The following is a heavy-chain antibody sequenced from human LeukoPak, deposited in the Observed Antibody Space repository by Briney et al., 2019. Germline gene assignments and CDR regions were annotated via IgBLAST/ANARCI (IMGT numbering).Heavy chain of an antibody. V-gene: IGHV3-21*01. D-gene: IGHD5-18*01. J-gene: IGHJ4*02. Sequence: GGSLRLSCAASGFTFSSYSMNWVRQAPGKGLEWVSSISSSSSYIYYADSVKGRFTISRDNAKNSLYLQMNSLRAEDTAVYYCARIEAVTRGYNHAYYFDYWGQGTLVTVSS. CDR3: ARIEAVTRGYNHAYYFDY. CDR2: ISSSSSYI. CDR1: GFTFSSYS.